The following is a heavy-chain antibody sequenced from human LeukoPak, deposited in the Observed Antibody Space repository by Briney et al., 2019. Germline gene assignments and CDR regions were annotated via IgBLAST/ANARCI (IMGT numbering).Heavy chain of an antibody. V-gene: IGHV3-23*01. J-gene: IGHJ4*02. CDR1: GFTFSSYS. CDR3: VRYKITFGGFDY. Sequence: GGSLRLSCAASGFTFSSYSMNWVRQAPGKGPEWVSAISGGGGSTYYADSVKGRFTISRDNSKNTLYLQVNSLRAEDTAVYYCVRYKITFGGFDYWGQGTLVTVSS. D-gene: IGHD3-16*01. CDR2: ISGGGGST.